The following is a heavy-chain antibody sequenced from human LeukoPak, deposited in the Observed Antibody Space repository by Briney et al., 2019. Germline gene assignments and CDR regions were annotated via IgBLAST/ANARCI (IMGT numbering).Heavy chain of an antibody. Sequence: GGSLRLSCAASRFTFSRYAMNWLRQAPGKGLEWVSRIRDSGAGTYYSDSVKGRFSISRDNPKNTLYLQMNSLRAEDTAVYYCAKGGSSGSYFVDVLCKGHTVTVSS. CDR1: RFTFSRYA. J-gene: IGHJ6*04. CDR3: AKGGSSGSYFVDV. V-gene: IGHV3-23*01. CDR2: IRDSGAGT. D-gene: IGHD6-19*01.